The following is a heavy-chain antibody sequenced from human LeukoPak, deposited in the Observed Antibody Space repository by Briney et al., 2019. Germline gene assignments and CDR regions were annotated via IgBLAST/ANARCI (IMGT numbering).Heavy chain of an antibody. V-gene: IGHV4-59*01. CDR2: IYYSGST. D-gene: IGHD6-6*01. CDR1: GGSISSYY. CDR3: AREGDRYSSSSGNWFDP. Sequence: SETLSLTCTVSGGSISSYYWSWIRQPPGKGLEWIGYIYYSGSTNYNPSLKSRVTISVDTSKNQFSLKLSSVTAADTAVYYRAREGDRYSSSSGNWFDPWGQGTLVTVSS. J-gene: IGHJ5*02.